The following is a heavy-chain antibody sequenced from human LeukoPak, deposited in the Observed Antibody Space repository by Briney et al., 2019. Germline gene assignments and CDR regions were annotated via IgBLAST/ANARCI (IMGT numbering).Heavy chain of an antibody. J-gene: IGHJ4*02. CDR1: GFTFSDYY. V-gene: IGHV3-11*01. CDR3: ARTPYGFDY. D-gene: IGHD3-10*01. CDR2: ISSGSTI. Sequence: PGGSLRLSCAASGFTFSDYYMSWIRQAPGKGLEWVSYISSGSTIYYADSVKGRFTISRDNAKNSLYLQMNSLRAEDTAVYYCARTPYGFDYWGQGTLVTVSS.